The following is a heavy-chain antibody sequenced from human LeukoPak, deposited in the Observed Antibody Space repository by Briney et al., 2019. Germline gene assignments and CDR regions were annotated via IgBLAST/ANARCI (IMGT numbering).Heavy chain of an antibody. J-gene: IGHJ5*02. V-gene: IGHV4-39*01. CDR3: ARHRYDILTGYPAPYNWFDP. D-gene: IGHD3-9*01. CDR2: IYYSGNT. Sequence: SETLSLTCTVSGGSISSSSYYWGWIRQPPGKGLEWIGSIYYSGNTYYNPSLKSRVTISVDTSKNQFSLKLSSVTAADTAVYYCARHRYDILTGYPAPYNWFDPWGQGTLVTVSS. CDR1: GGSISSSSYY.